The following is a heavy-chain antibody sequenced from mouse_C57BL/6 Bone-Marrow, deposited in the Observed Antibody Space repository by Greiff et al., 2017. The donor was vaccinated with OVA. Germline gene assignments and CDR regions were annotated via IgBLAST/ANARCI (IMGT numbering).Heavy chain of an antibody. V-gene: IGHV1-69*01. D-gene: IGHD1-1*01. J-gene: IGHJ2*01. CDR2: IDPSDSYS. Sequence: QVQLQQPGAELVMPGASVKLFCKASGYIFSSYWMHWVKQRPGQGLVWIGEIDPSDSYSIYNQKFKGKSLLTVDKSDNTACMQRSSLTTEDSAVYYCAREGYYDRVFYYFDYWGQGTTLTVSS. CDR1: GYIFSSYW. CDR3: AREGYYDRVFYYFDY.